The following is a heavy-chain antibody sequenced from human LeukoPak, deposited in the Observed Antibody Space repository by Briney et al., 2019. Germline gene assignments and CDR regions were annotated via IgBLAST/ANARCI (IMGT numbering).Heavy chain of an antibody. J-gene: IGHJ5*02. CDR1: GGSFSGYY. Sequence: SETLSLTCAVYGGSFSGYYWSWIRQPPGQGLGWIGEINHSGSTSYNPSLKSRVTISVDTSKNQFSLRLSSVTAADTAVYERAGGGHRRNWFDPWGQGTLVTVSS. CDR3: AGGGHRRNWFDP. D-gene: IGHD3-16*02. CDR2: INHSGST. V-gene: IGHV4-34*01.